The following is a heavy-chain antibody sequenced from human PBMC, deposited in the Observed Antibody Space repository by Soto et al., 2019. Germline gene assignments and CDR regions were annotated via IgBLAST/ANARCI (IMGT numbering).Heavy chain of an antibody. D-gene: IGHD3-10*01. V-gene: IGHV1-46*03. CDR2: INPSGGST. CDR3: ARGAYGSGSYSYWYFDL. Sequence: GASVKVSCKASGYTFTSYYMHWVRQAPGQGLEWMGIINPSGGSTSYAQKFQGRVTMTRDTSTSTVYMELSSLRSEDTAVYYCARGAYGSGSYSYWYFDLWGRGTLVTVSS. CDR1: GYTFTSYY. J-gene: IGHJ2*01.